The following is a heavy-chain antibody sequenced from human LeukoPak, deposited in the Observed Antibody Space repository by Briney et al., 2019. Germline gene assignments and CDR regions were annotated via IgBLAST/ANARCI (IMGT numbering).Heavy chain of an antibody. D-gene: IGHD3-10*01. CDR2: IRSEGYGGTT. CDR1: GFTFGDYG. CDR3: TRYFGSGSYQLDY. J-gene: IGHJ4*02. V-gene: IGHV3-49*03. Sequence: GRSLRLSCTTSGFTFGDYGMSWFRQAPRKGLEWVGFIRSEGYGGTTEYAASVKGRFIISRDDSKSIAYLQLNSLKAEDTAVYYCTRYFGSGSYQLDYWGQGTLVTVSS.